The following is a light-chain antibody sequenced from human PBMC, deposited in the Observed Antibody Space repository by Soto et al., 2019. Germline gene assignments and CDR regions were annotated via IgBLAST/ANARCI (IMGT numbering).Light chain of an antibody. Sequence: SALTQPASVSGSPGQSITISCTGTSSDVGLYNIVSWYQQHPGKAPKLLIYEVNKRPSGVSTRFSGAKSGNTASLTISGLQAEDEADYHCCSFAGASTYVFGGGTKVTVL. CDR1: SSDVGLYNI. J-gene: IGLJ1*01. CDR3: CSFAGASTYV. V-gene: IGLV2-23*02. CDR2: EVN.